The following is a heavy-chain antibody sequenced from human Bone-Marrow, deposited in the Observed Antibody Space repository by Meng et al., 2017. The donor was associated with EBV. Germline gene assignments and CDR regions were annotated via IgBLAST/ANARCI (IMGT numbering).Heavy chain of an antibody. Sequence: EVQLXXXXXTLVXPXXXLRLSCAASGFSFSRYWMHWVRQVPGKGLVWVSRTNEDGRITNYADSVKGRFTISRDNTKNTLYLQMNSLRAEDTAVYFCSRDLVGSDDDWGQGTLVTVSS. V-gene: IGHV3-74*01. J-gene: IGHJ4*01. CDR3: SRDLVGSDDD. CDR2: TNEDGRIT. D-gene: IGHD6-25*01. CDR1: GFSFSRYW.